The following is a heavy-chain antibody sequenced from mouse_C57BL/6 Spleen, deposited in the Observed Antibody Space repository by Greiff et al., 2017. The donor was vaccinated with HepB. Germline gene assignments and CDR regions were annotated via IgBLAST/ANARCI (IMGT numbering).Heavy chain of an antibody. CDR2: IYPGDGDT. J-gene: IGHJ2*01. CDR3: ARDGYYVSLDY. Sequence: VQLQQSGAELVKPGASVKISCKASGYAFSSYWMNWVKQRPGKGLEWIGQIYPGDGDTNYNGKFKGKATLTADKSSSTAYMQLSSLTSEDSAVYCCARDGYYVSLDYWGQGTTLTVSS. D-gene: IGHD2-3*01. CDR1: GYAFSSYW. V-gene: IGHV1-80*01.